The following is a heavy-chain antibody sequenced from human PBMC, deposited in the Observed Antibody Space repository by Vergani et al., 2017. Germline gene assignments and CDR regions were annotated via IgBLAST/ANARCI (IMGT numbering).Heavy chain of an antibody. D-gene: IGHD3-9*01. V-gene: IGHV1-69*01. Sequence: QVQLVQSGAEVKKPGSSVKVSCKASGGTFSSYAISWVRQAPGQGLEWMGGIIPIFGTANYAQKFQGRVTITADESTSTAYMELSSLRSEDTAVYYCAGDTAGLRYFDRSSPPINWGQGTLVTVSS. CDR1: GGTFSSYA. CDR3: AGDTAGLRYFDRSSPPIN. CDR2: IIPIFGTA. J-gene: IGHJ4*02.